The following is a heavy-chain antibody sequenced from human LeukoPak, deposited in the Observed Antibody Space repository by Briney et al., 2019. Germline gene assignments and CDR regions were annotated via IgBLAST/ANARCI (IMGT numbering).Heavy chain of an antibody. Sequence: GGSLRLSRAASLFTLLEYVMHWVRPAPGRGVEWVSGISWSSGSIHYADTVRGRFTISRENAKNSLSLYINRLRAEDTAWYYCAKDFGGECGWFDYWGQGTLVTVSS. CDR2: ISWSSGSI. CDR1: LFTLLEYV. V-gene: IGHV3-9*01. J-gene: IGHJ4*02. D-gene: IGHD6-19*01. CDR3: AKDFGGECGWFDY.